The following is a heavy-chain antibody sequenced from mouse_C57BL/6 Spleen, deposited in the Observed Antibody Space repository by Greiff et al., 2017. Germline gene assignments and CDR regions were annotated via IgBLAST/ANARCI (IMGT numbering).Heavy chain of an antibody. D-gene: IGHD1-1*01. CDR3: ASSRDYDSLLCYFDV. Sequence: QVQLQQPGPELVQPGASVKLSCKASGYNFTSYGMHWVKQRPGQGLEWIGNINPSRGGTNYNEKFKSKATLTVDKSSSTAYMQLSSLTSEDAAVYYCASSRDYDSLLCYFDVWGTGTTVTVSS. V-gene: IGHV1-53*01. J-gene: IGHJ1*03. CDR2: INPSRGGT. CDR1: GYNFTSYG.